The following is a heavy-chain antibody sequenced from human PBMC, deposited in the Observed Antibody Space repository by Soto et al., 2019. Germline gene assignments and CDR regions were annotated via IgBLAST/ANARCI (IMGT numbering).Heavy chain of an antibody. Sequence: SETLSLTCAVYGGSFSGYYWSWIRQPPGKGLEWIGEINHSGSTNYNPSLKSRVTISVDTSQNQFSLKLSSVTAADTAVYYCARWGYSSSVGMDVWGQGTTVTVSS. V-gene: IGHV4-34*01. CDR2: INHSGST. CDR1: GGSFSGYY. J-gene: IGHJ6*02. D-gene: IGHD6-13*01. CDR3: ARWGYSSSVGMDV.